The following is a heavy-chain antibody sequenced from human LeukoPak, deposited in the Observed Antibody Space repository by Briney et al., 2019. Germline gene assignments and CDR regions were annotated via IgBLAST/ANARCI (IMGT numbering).Heavy chain of an antibody. CDR1: GYTFTSYY. D-gene: IGHD2-21*02. V-gene: IGHV1-46*01. CDR2: INPSDGNT. Sequence: ASVKVSCKASGYTFTSYYMHWVRQAPGQGLEWMGIINPSDGNTTYAQKFQGRVTMTGDMSTSTVYMELSSLRSEDTALYYCARGLVVVTAVPLWGPHNWFDTWGQGTLVTVSS. J-gene: IGHJ5*02. CDR3: ARGLVVVTAVPLWGPHNWFDT.